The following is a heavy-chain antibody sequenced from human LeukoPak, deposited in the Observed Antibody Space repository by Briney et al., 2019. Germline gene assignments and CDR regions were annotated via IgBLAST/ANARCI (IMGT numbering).Heavy chain of an antibody. V-gene: IGHV4-39*01. CDR2: IYYSGST. J-gene: IGHJ4*02. Sequence: SETLSLTCTVSGGSISSSGYFWGWIRQPPGKGLDWIGSIYYSGSTYYNPSLKSRVTISVDTSKNQFSLKLSSVTAADTAVYYCASQRDYYGTSGYDYFDYWGQGTLVTVSS. CDR3: ASQRDYYGTSGYDYFDY. D-gene: IGHD3-22*01. CDR1: GGSISSSGYF.